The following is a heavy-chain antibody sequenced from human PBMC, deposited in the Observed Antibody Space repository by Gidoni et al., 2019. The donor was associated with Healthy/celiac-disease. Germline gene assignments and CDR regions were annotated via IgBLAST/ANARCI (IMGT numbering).Heavy chain of an antibody. V-gene: IGHV1-3*01. CDR3: ARDLERWELEYVFDY. CDR2: INAGNGNT. J-gene: IGHJ4*02. Sequence: QVQLVQSGAEVKKPGASVKVSCKASGYTFTSYAMHWVRQAPGQRLEWMGWINAGNGNTKYSQKFQGRVTITRDTSASTAYMELSSLRSEDTAVYYCARDLERWELEYVFDYWGQGTLVTVSS. D-gene: IGHD1-26*01. CDR1: GYTFTSYA.